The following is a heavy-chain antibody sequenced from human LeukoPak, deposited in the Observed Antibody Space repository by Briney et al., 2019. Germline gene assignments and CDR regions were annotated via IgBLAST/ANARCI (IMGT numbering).Heavy chain of an antibody. Sequence: ASVKVSCKPSGYTFTDYDINWVRQAPGQGLEWMGWMNPNSGHAGYAQKFQGRVTFTRDTSISTAYMELDSLRSEDTAFYYCARAYCSSISCLLDAFDIWGQGSMVTVSS. D-gene: IGHD2-2*01. CDR3: ARAYCSSISCLLDAFDI. J-gene: IGHJ3*02. CDR2: MNPNSGHA. V-gene: IGHV1-8*03. CDR1: GYTFTDYD.